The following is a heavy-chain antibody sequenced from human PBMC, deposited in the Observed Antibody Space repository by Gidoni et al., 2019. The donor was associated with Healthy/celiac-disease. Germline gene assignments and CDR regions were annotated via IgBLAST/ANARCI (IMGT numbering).Heavy chain of an antibody. CDR1: GFTFSSYE. Sequence: EVQLVESGGGLVQPGGSLRLSCAASGFTFSSYEMNWVRQAPGKGLEGVSYISSSGSTIYYADSVKGRFTISRDNAKNSLYLQMNSLRAEDTAVYYCARDFIYGDAGWYFDLWGRGTLVTVSS. CDR2: ISSSGSTI. V-gene: IGHV3-48*03. CDR3: ARDFIYGDAGWYFDL. J-gene: IGHJ2*01. D-gene: IGHD4-17*01.